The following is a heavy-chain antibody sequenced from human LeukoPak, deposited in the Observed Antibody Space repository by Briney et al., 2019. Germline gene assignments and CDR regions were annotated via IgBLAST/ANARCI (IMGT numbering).Heavy chain of an antibody. Sequence: PGGSLRLSCAASGFTFVSYAMHWVRQAPGKGLEYVSGISSNGGSTYYASSVMDRVVIPRDNSNNSLYHQMGRLTAEDMAVYYCARVPEGWVLFDYWGQGTLVTVSS. V-gene: IGHV3-64*01. D-gene: IGHD1-14*01. CDR3: ARVPEGWVLFDY. J-gene: IGHJ4*02. CDR1: GFTFVSYA. CDR2: ISSNGGST.